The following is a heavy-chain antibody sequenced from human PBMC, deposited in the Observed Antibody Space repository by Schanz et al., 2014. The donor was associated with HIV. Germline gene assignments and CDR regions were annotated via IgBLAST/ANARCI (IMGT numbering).Heavy chain of an antibody. CDR3: ARASFCPGASGFKRGLYGLDV. CDR2: ISAYNGNT. Sequence: QVHLVQSGPEVKKPGASVKVSCKASGYTFINYGITWVRQAPGQGLEWLGWISAYNGNTNYAQKVQGRVTMTTGTSTSAASMALSSLTSEGTAIYFCARASFCPGASGFKRGLYGLDVWGQGTPVTVSS. D-gene: IGHD3-10*01. CDR1: GYTFINYG. J-gene: IGHJ6*02. V-gene: IGHV1-18*01.